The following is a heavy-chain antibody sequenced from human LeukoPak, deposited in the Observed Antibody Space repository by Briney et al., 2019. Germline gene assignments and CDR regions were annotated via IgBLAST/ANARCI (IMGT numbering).Heavy chain of an antibody. V-gene: IGHV3-48*02. J-gene: IGHJ4*02. CDR1: GFTFSSYS. D-gene: IGHD6-6*01. Sequence: PGGSLRLSCAASGFTFSSYSMNWVRQAPGKGLEWVSYIRSRSSTIYYADSVKGRFTISRDNAKNSLFLQMNSLRDEDTAVYYCARERIAAPLNFLFDYWGQGTLVTVSS. CDR3: ARERIAAPLNFLFDY. CDR2: IRSRSSTI.